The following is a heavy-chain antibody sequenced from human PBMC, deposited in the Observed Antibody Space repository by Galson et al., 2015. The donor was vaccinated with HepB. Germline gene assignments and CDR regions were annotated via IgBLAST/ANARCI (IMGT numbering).Heavy chain of an antibody. CDR2: INSDGSST. D-gene: IGHD3-10*01. J-gene: IGHJ6*02. V-gene: IGHV3-74*01. CDR3: ARGHGSGSPIRLYYYYGMDV. Sequence: SLRLSCAASGFTFSSCWMHWVRQAPGKGLVWVSRINSDGSSTSYADSVKGRFTISRDNAKNTLYLQMNSLRAEDTAVYYCARGHGSGSPIRLYYYYGMDVWGQGTTVTVSS. CDR1: GFTFSSCW.